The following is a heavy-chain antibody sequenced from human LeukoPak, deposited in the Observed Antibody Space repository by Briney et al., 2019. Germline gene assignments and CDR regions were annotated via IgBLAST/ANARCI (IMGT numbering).Heavy chain of an antibody. CDR2: ISSSSSYI. D-gene: IGHD3-10*01. J-gene: IGHJ4*02. V-gene: IGHV3-21*01. CDR3: ARDPDYYGSGSYYVDY. CDR1: GFTFSSYS. Sequence: GGSLRLSCAASGFTFSSYSMNWVRQAPGKGLEWVSSISSSSSYIYYADSVKGRFTISRDNAKNSLYLQMNSLRAEDTAVYYCARDPDYYGSGSYYVDYWGQGTLVTVSS.